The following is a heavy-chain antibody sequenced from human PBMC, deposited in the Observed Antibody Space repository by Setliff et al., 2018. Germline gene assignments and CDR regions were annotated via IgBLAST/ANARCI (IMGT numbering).Heavy chain of an antibody. D-gene: IGHD2-15*01. J-gene: IGHJ6*03. CDR2: TIPIFGTT. V-gene: IGHV1-69*05. CDR3: ARVRDCSGGICHRGFHHYMDV. Sequence: SVKVSCKASGGTFSSYGISWVRQAPGQGLEWMGGTIPIFGTTDYAQKCQGRVTIITDKSTSTAFMQLSSLRSEDTAVYYCARVRDCSGGICHRGFHHYMDVWGKGTTVTVSS. CDR1: GGTFSSYG.